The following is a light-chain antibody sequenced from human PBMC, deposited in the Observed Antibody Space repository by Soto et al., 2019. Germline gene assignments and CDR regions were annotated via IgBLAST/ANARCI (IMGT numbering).Light chain of an antibody. Sequence: DIQMTKSPSSLSVSIGDRVIITCRASQSLSTYLNWYQYKPGKAPRLVIFRSSTLQSGVPSRFSGRGAGTDCTLTISSLQTEGVATYFCQQTCSPYVSFGGGTRVEI. V-gene: IGKV1-39*01. J-gene: IGKJ4*01. CDR1: QSLSTY. CDR2: RSS. CDR3: QQTCSPYVS.